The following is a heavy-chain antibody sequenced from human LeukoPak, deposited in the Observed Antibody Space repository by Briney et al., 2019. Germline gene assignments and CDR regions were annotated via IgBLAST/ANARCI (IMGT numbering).Heavy chain of an antibody. V-gene: IGHV3-7*04. Sequence: GGSLRLSCAASGFTFSSYWMSWVRQAPGKGLEWVANIEQDGSEKYYVDSVKGRFTISRDNAKNSLYLQMNSLRAEDTAVDYCAGGVGGGYYGMDVWGQGTTVTVSS. CDR1: GFTFSSYW. CDR3: AGGVGGGYYGMDV. J-gene: IGHJ6*02. CDR2: IEQDGSEK. D-gene: IGHD3-16*01.